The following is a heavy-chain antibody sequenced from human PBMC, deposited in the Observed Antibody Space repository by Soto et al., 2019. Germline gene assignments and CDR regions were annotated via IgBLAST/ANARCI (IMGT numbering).Heavy chain of an antibody. V-gene: IGHV3-7*01. CDR2: IKQDGSEK. Sequence: GGSLSLSCAASGFTFSSYWMIWVRQAPGKGLEWVANIKQDGSEKHYVDSVRGRFTISRDNAKNSLYLEMNSLRAEDTAVYYCARDAVRGLYYFDYWGQGTLVTVSS. CDR3: ARDAVRGLYYFDY. D-gene: IGHD3-10*01. J-gene: IGHJ4*02. CDR1: GFTFSSYW.